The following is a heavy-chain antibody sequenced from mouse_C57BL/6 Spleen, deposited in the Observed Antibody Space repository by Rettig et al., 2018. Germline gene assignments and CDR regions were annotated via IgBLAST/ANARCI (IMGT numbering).Heavy chain of an antibody. J-gene: IGHJ3*01. V-gene: IGHV2-6*01. CDR3: ASVYDGYAFAY. CDR2: IWGVGST. Sequence: QVQLKESGPGLVAPSQSLSITCTVSGFSLTSYGIDWVRQSPGKGLEWLGVIWGVGSTNYNSTLQSRLSISKDNSNSQFFLKMNSLQTDDTAMYYCASVYDGYAFAYWGQGTLVTVSA. CDR1: GFSLTSYG. D-gene: IGHD2-3*01.